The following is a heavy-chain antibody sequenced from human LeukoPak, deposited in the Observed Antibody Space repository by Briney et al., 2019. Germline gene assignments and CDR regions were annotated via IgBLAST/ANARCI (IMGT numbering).Heavy chain of an antibody. CDR2: VYYSGNT. CDR3: ARESRRDGYKFDY. D-gene: IGHD5-24*01. V-gene: IGHV4-59*01. Sequence: SETLSLTCAVYDGSFSGYFWSWIRQPPGKGLEWIGYVYYSGNTNYNPSLKSRLTISVDTSKNQFSLKLSSVTAADTAVYYCARESRRDGYKFDYWGQGTLVTVSS. J-gene: IGHJ4*02. CDR1: DGSFSGYF.